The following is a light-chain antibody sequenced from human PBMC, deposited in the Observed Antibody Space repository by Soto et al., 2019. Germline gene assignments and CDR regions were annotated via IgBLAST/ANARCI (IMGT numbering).Light chain of an antibody. CDR1: QGINTW. CDR2: SAS. Sequence: DIQMTQSPSSLSAFVGDRVTITCRASQGINTWLAWYQQKPGKAPKLLMYSASILHTGVSSRFTGGGSGTEFTLTINSLQPEDFATYYCQQSDTLPITFGGGTKVDIK. CDR3: QQSDTLPIT. J-gene: IGKJ4*01. V-gene: IGKV1-12*01.